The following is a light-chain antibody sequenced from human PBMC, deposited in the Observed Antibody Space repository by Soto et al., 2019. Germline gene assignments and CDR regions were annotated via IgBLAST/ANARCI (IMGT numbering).Light chain of an antibody. Sequence: DGVSSPRLASQSVSSRLAWYQQKPGQAPKLLIYDASSLESGVPSRFTGSGSGTDFTLTITGLEPEDFATYYCQNYSSAPRTFGQGTNVDIK. V-gene: IGKV1-5*01. CDR2: DAS. J-gene: IGKJ1*01. CDR1: QSVSSR. CDR3: QNYSSAPRT.